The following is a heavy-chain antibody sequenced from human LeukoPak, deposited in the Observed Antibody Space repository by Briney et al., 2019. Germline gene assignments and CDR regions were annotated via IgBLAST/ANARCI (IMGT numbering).Heavy chain of an antibody. J-gene: IGHJ6*03. CDR3: AREGPGSGNSYYYYMDV. Sequence: GGSLRLSCAASGFTFSSYAMSWVRQAPGKGLEWVSGIGDSGSSTYYADSMKGRFTISRDNAKNSLYLQMNSLRAEDTAVYYCAREGPGSGNSYYYYMDVWGKGTTVTISS. D-gene: IGHD3-10*01. CDR1: GFTFSSYA. CDR2: IGDSGSST. V-gene: IGHV3-23*01.